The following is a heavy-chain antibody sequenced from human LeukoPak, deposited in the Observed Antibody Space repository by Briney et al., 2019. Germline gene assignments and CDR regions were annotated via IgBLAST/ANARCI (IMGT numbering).Heavy chain of an antibody. V-gene: IGHV3-53*01. CDR3: AKDKAPGSWHTPSDY. CDR1: EFTVSNNY. D-gene: IGHD6-13*01. J-gene: IGHJ4*02. Sequence: GGSLRLSCAASEFTVSNNYLSWVRQAPGKGLEWVSIIYSGGSTYYADSVKGRFTISRDNSKDTLYLQMNSLRGEDTAVYYCAKDKAPGSWHTPSDYWGQGTLVTVSS. CDR2: IYSGGST.